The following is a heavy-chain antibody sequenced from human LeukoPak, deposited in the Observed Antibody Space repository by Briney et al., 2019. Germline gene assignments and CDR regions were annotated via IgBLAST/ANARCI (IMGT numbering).Heavy chain of an antibody. V-gene: IGHV3-48*02. CDR2: ISSSGSTI. Sequence: PGGSLRLSCAASGFTFSSYSMNWVRQAPGKGLEWVSYISSSGSTIYYADSVKGRFTISRDNAKNSLYLQMNSLRDEDTAVYYCARDLELWFGELFGYYGMDVWGQGTTVTVSS. D-gene: IGHD3-10*01. J-gene: IGHJ6*02. CDR3: ARDLELWFGELFGYYGMDV. CDR1: GFTFSSYS.